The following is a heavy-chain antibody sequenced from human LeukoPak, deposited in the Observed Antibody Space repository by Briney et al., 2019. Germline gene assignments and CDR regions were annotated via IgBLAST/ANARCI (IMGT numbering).Heavy chain of an antibody. V-gene: IGHV4-59*01. CDR2: IYYSGST. CDR1: GGSISSYY. CDR3: ARDVVGRGFNYYGSGSYYDY. D-gene: IGHD3-10*01. Sequence: PSETLSLTCTVSGGSISSYYWSWIRQPPGKGLEWIGYIYYSGSTNYNPSLKSRVTISVDTSKNQFSLKLSFVTAADTAVYYCARDVVGRGFNYYGSGSYYDYWGQGTLVTVSS. J-gene: IGHJ4*02.